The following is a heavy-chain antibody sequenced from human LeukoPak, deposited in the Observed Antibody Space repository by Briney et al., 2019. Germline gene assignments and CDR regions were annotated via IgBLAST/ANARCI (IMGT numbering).Heavy chain of an antibody. CDR3: ARGSEGYCSGGGCYYGMDV. V-gene: IGHV3-21*01. CDR1: GFTFSSYT. CDR2: ISSSSSYI. D-gene: IGHD2-15*01. J-gene: IGHJ6*01. Sequence: GGSLRLSCAASGFTFSSYTMNWVRQAPGKGLEWVSYISSSSSYIYYADSVKGRFTISRDNAENSLYLQMNSLRAEDTAVYYCARGSEGYCSGGGCYYGMDVWGQGTTATVSS.